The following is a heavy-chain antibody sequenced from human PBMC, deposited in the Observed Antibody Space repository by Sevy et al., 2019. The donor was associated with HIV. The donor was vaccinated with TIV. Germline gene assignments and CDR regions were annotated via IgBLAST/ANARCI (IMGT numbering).Heavy chain of an antibody. V-gene: IGHV3-23*01. CDR3: AKGTIVVVGEALDV. J-gene: IGHJ3*01. D-gene: IGHD3-22*01. Sequence: GGSLRLSCAVSGFTFSNYAMSWVRQAPGKGLEWVSAISGRDTGTFYAASVKGRFTISRDNSKNTLYLQMNSLRAEDTALYYCAKGTIVVVGEALDVWGRGTMVTVS. CDR2: ISGRDTGT. CDR1: GFTFSNYA.